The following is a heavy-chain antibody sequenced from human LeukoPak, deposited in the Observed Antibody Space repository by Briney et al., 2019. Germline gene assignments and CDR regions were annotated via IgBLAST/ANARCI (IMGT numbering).Heavy chain of an antibody. CDR3: AREYYDSSGRKHAFNL. CDR2: IDPDSGGT. Sequence: GASVKVSCKASGYTFSDYYIHWVRQAPGQGLEWMGCIDPDSGGTNYAQQFQGRVTMTRDTSISTAYMELSRLRSDDTAVFDCAREYYDSSGRKHAFNLWGQGTMVTVSS. CDR1: GYTFSDYY. V-gene: IGHV1-2*02. J-gene: IGHJ3*01. D-gene: IGHD3-22*01.